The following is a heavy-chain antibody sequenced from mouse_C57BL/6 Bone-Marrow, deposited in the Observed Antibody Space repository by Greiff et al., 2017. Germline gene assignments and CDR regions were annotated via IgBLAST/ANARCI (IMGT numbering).Heavy chain of an antibody. CDR1: GYTFTGYW. CDR2: ILPGSGST. J-gene: IGHJ3*01. CDR3: ARESIVYDYESWCAY. Sequence: VQLQQSGAELMKPGASVKLSCKATGYTFTGYWIEWVKQRPGHGLEWIGEILPGSGSTNYNEKFKGKATFTADTPSNTAYMQLSSLTTEDSAIYYCARESIVYDYESWCAYGGQGPLVTVSA. D-gene: IGHD2-4*01. V-gene: IGHV1-9*01.